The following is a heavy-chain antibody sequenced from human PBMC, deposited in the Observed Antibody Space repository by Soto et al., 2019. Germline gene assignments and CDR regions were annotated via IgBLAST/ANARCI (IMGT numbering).Heavy chain of an antibody. J-gene: IGHJ5*02. V-gene: IGHV5-51*01. CDR1: GDSFTRYW. D-gene: IGHD3-22*01. Sequence: GESLTISGTSSGDSFTRYWIGWVRQMPGKGLEWMGIIYPGDSDTRYSPSFQGQVTISADKSISTAYLQWSSLKASDTAMYYCARRNYYDSSGQEGFDPWGQGTLVTVSS. CDR2: IYPGDSDT. CDR3: ARRNYYDSSGQEGFDP.